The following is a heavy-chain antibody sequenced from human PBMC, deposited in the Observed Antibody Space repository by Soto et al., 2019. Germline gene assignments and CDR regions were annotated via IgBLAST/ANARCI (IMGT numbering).Heavy chain of an antibody. CDR3: ARAMDILTGYYLFDY. CDR1: GGTFSSYA. V-gene: IGHV1-69*01. J-gene: IGHJ4*02. CDR2: IIPIFGTA. Sequence: QVQLVQSGAEVKKPGSSVKVSCKASGGTFSSYAISWVRQAPGQGLEWMGGIIPIFGTANYAQKFHGRVTITADESTSTAYMELSSLRSEDTAVYYCARAMDILTGYYLFDYWGQGTLVTVSS. D-gene: IGHD3-9*01.